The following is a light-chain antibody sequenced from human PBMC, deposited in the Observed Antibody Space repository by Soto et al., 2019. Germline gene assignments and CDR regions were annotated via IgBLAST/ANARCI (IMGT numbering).Light chain of an antibody. CDR2: ANI. CDR1: SSNIGAGYN. CDR3: QSYDSSLSGFVV. Sequence: QPVLTQPPSVSGAPGQRVTISCTGSSSNIGAGYNVHWYQQLPGTAPKLLIYANINRPSGVPDRFSGSKSGTSASLAITGLHAEDEADYYCQSYDSSLSGFVVFGGGTQLTVL. V-gene: IGLV1-40*01. J-gene: IGLJ2*01.